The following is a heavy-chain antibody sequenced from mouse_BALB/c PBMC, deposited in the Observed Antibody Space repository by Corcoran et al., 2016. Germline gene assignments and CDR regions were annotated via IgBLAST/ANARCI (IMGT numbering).Heavy chain of an antibody. V-gene: IGHV9-3-1*01. J-gene: IGHJ4*01. D-gene: IGHD6-1*01. Sequence: QIQLVQSGPELKKPGETVKISCKASGYTFTNYGMNWVKQAPGKGLKWMGWINTYTGEPTYADAFKGRFAFSLETSASTAYLQLNNLKNEDTATYFCTREPYAMDFWGQGTSVTVSS. CDR1: GYTFTNYG. CDR3: TREPYAMDF. CDR2: INTYTGEP.